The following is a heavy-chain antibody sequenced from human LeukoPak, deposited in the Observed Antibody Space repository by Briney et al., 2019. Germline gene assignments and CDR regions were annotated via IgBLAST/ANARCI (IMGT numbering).Heavy chain of an antibody. CDR3: ASLDSSGYYELSHFDY. V-gene: IGHV5-51*01. CDR1: GYSVTSYW. D-gene: IGHD3-22*01. CDR2: IYPGDSDT. Sequence: GESLKISCKGSGYSVTSYWIGWVRQMPGKGLEWMGIIYPGDSDTGYSPSFQGQVTISADKSISTAYLQWSSLKASDTAMYYCASLDSSGYYELSHFDYWGQGTLVTVSS. J-gene: IGHJ4*02.